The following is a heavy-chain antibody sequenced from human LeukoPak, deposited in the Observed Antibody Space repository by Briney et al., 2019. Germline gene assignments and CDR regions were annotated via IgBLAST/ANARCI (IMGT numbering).Heavy chain of an antibody. D-gene: IGHD3-10*01. CDR3: ARDSRFGELSY. CDR2: ISSSGSTI. Sequence: PGGALRLSCAASGFTFSYSYRSWIPQAPGKGLERVSYISSSGSTIYYADSVKGRFTISRDNAKNSLYLQMNSLRAEDTAVYYCARDSRFGELSYWGQGTLVTVSS. V-gene: IGHV3-11*01. CDR1: GFTFSYSY. J-gene: IGHJ4*02.